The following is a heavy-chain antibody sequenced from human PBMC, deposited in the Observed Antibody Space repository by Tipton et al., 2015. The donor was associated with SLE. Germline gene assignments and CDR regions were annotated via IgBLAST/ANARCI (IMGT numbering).Heavy chain of an antibody. CDR3: ANILGYYDSSGYHPNTDY. V-gene: IGHV3-53*05. CDR2: IYSGGST. CDR1: GFTVSSNY. D-gene: IGHD3-22*01. J-gene: IGHJ4*02. Sequence: SLRLSCAASGFTVSSNYMSWVRQAPGKGLEWVSVIYSGGSTYYADSVKGRFTISRDNSKNTLYLQMNSLRAEDTAVYYCANILGYYDSSGYHPNTDYWGQGTLVTVSS.